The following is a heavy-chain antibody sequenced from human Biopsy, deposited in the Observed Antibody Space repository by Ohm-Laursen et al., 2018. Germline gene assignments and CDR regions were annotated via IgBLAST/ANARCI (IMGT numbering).Heavy chain of an antibody. D-gene: IGHD3-16*01. CDR3: ARRDYRNGFKFDF. CDR1: GGSISSYQ. J-gene: IGHJ4*02. Sequence: SETLSLTCTVSGGSISSYQWTWIRQPPGKGLEWIGYLYNTGGTNYSPSLESRVIMSVDTSKNQFSLRLSSVTAADTAVYYCARRDYRNGFKFDFWGQGTLVTVSS. CDR2: LYNTGGT. V-gene: IGHV4-59*08.